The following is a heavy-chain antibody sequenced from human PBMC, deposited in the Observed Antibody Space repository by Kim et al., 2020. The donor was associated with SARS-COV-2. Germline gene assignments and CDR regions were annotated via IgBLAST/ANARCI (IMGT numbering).Heavy chain of an antibody. CDR3: ARHGGGPNYYGSGSYYPYNYFDS. V-gene: IGHV4-39*01. Sequence: SETLSLTCTVSGGSISSSSYYWGWIRQPPGKGLEWIGSIYYSGSTYYNPSLKSRVTISVDTSKNQFSLKLSSVTAADTAVYYCARHGGGPNYYGSGSYYPYNYFDSWGQGTLVTVSP. CDR2: IYYSGST. D-gene: IGHD3-10*01. CDR1: GGSISSSSYY. J-gene: IGHJ4*02.